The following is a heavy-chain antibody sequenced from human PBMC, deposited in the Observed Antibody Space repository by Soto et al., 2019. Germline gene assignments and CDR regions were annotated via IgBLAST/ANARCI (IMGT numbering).Heavy chain of an antibody. J-gene: IGHJ4*02. CDR1: GYTCTSYC. Sequence: ASVKVSCKASGYTCTSYCVSWVRQAPGQGLEWMGWISAYNGNTNYAQKFQGRVTMTTDTSTSTVYMELRSLRSDDTAVYYCARDSSGWSNYFDYWGQGILVTVSS. CDR2: ISAYNGNT. CDR3: ARDSSGWSNYFDY. V-gene: IGHV1-18*01. D-gene: IGHD6-19*01.